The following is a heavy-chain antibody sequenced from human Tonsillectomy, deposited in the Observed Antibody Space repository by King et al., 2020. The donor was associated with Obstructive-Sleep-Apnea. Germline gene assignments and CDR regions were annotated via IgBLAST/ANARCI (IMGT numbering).Heavy chain of an antibody. D-gene: IGHD3-16*01. J-gene: IGHJ6*02. V-gene: IGHV1-46*01. Sequence: QLVQSGAEVKKPGASVKVSCKASGYTFTSYYMHWVRQAPGQGLEWMGIINPSGGSTSYAQKFQGRVTMTRDTSTNTVYMELSSLRSEDTAVYYCARARHYDYVWGSSYGMDVWGQGTTVTVSS. CDR3: ARARHYDYVWGSSYGMDV. CDR2: INPSGGST. CDR1: GYTFTSYY.